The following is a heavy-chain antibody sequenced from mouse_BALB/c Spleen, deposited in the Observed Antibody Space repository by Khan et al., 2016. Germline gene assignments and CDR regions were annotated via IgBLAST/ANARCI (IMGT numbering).Heavy chain of an antibody. CDR2: ILPGGGTT. J-gene: IGHJ3*01. D-gene: IGHD2-3*01. CDR1: GYTFSRHW. CDR3: SRIYDGYDGPFTY. V-gene: IGHV1-9*01. Sequence: QVQLKQSGAELMKPGASVKISCKATGYTFSRHWIEWVKQRPGHGLEWIGEILPGGGTTNYNEKFRGKATFTAETSSNTAYMQLSSLTSEDSADYYCSRIYDGYDGPFTYWGQGTLVTVSA.